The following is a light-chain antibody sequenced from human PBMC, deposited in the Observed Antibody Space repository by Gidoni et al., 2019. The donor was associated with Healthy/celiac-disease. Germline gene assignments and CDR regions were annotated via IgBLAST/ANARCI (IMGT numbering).Light chain of an antibody. CDR2: DVS. J-gene: IGLJ3*02. V-gene: IGLV2-14*01. CDR3: SSDTSSITWV. Sequence: QSALTQPASVSGSPGRSITISCTGTSSDVGGYNYVSWYQQHLGKAPKLMIYDVSKRPSWVSNRFSGSKSGNTASLTISGLQAEDEADYYCSSDTSSITWVFGGGTKLTVL. CDR1: SSDVGGYNY.